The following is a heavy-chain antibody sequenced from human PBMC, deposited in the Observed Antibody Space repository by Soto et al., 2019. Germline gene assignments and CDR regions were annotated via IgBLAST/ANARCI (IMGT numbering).Heavy chain of an antibody. Sequence: SETLSLTCTVSGGSISSGGYYWSWIRQHPGKGLEWIGYIYYSGSTYYNPSLKSRVTISVDTSKNQFSLKLSSVTAADTAVYYCARDRDCSGGSCYSGFDPWGQGTLVTVSS. D-gene: IGHD2-15*01. CDR3: ARDRDCSGGSCYSGFDP. CDR1: GGSISSGGYY. V-gene: IGHV4-31*03. J-gene: IGHJ5*02. CDR2: IYYSGST.